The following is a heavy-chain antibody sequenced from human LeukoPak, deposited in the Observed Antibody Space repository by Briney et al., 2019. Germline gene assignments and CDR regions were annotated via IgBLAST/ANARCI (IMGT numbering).Heavy chain of an antibody. V-gene: IGHV4-30-4*01. Sequence: SQTLSLTCTVSGGSISSGDYYWSWIRQPPGRGLEFIGYIYYSGNTYYNPSLKSRVTISVDTSKDQFSLKLSSVTAADTAVYYCASRPESEAYFDYWGQGTLVTVSS. CDR1: GGSISSGDYY. CDR2: IYYSGNT. CDR3: ASRPESEAYFDY. J-gene: IGHJ4*02.